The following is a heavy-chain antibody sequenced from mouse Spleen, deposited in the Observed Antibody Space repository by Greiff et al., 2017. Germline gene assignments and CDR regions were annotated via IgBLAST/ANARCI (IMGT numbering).Heavy chain of an antibody. V-gene: IGHV14-3*01. CDR1: GFNIKNTY. D-gene: IGHD1-1*01. J-gene: IGHJ4*01. CDR3: ARNRDYYGSSYCYAMDY. Sequence: VQLQQSVAELVRPGASVKLSCTASGFNIKNTYMHWVKQRPEQGLEWIGRIDPANGNTKYAPKFQGKATITADTSSNTAYLQLSSLTSEDTAIYYCARNRDYYGSSYCYAMDYWGQGTSVTVSS. CDR2: IDPANGNT.